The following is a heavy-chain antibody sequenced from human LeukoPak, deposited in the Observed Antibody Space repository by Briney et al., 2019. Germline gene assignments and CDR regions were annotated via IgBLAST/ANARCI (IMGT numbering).Heavy chain of an antibody. CDR2: IIPIFGTA. D-gene: IGHD3-22*01. Sequence: SVKVSCKASGGTFSSYAISWVRQAPGQGLEWMGGIIPIFGTANYAQKFQGRVTITADKSTSTAYMELSSLRSEDTAVYYCASKEDYYDSSGYNYWGQGTLVTVSS. CDR1: GGTFSSYA. CDR3: ASKEDYYDSSGYNY. V-gene: IGHV1-69*06. J-gene: IGHJ4*02.